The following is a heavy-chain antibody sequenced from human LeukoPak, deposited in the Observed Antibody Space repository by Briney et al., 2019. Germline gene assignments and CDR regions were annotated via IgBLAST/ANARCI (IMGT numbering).Heavy chain of an antibody. V-gene: IGHV3-7*01. CDR1: GFTFSSYW. D-gene: IGHD3-22*01. CDR3: ARDHHRRLYDSQARDTFDI. Sequence: PGGSLTLSCAASGFTFSSYWMSWVRQAPGKGLEWVANIKQDGSEKYYVDSVKGRFTISRDNAKNSLYLQMNSLRAEDTAVYYCARDHHRRLYDSQARDTFDIWGQGTMVTVSS. J-gene: IGHJ3*02. CDR2: IKQDGSEK.